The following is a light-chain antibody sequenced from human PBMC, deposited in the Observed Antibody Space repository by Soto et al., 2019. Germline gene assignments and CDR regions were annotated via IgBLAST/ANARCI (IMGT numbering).Light chain of an antibody. Sequence: EIVLTQSPGTLSLSPGERATLSCRASQSVSSSYLAWYQQKPGQAPRLLIYGASSRATGIPDRFSGSGSGTDFTLTISRLEPEDFAVYSCQQYGSSPTFCGGTKVESK. CDR2: GAS. V-gene: IGKV3-20*01. CDR1: QSVSSSY. CDR3: QQYGSSPT. J-gene: IGKJ4*01.